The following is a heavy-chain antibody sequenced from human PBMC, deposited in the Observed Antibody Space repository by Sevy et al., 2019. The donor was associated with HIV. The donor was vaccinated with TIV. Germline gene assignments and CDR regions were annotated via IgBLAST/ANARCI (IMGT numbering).Heavy chain of an antibody. J-gene: IGHJ6*03. CDR3: TRGPRSSGYDPSYHYYMDV. CDR1: GFTFGDYA. CDR2: IRSKAYGGTS. V-gene: IGHV3-49*03. Sequence: GGSLRLSCTASGFTFGDYAMSWFRQAPGKGLEWVGFIRSKAYGGTSEYAASVKGRFTFSRDDSKSIAYLQMNSLKTEDTAVYYCTRGPRSSGYDPSYHYYMDVWGKGTTVTVSS. D-gene: IGHD3-22*01.